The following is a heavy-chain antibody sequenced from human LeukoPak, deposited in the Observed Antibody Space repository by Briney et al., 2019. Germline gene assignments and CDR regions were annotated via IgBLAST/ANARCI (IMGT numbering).Heavy chain of an antibody. CDR3: AREVTPYY. D-gene: IGHD2-21*02. J-gene: IGHJ4*02. Sequence: GGSLRLSCAASGFTFSTYAMTWVRQAPGKGLEWVSSITGTGDGTSAADSVKGRFTISRDNAKNSLYLQMNSLRAEDTAVYYCAREVTPYYWGQGTLVTVSS. V-gene: IGHV3-23*01. CDR2: ITGTGDGT. CDR1: GFTFSTYA.